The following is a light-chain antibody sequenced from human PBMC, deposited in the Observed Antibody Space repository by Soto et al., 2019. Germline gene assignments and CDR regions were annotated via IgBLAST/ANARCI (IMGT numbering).Light chain of an antibody. CDR2: EVS. CDR3: RSYTSSSTLYV. V-gene: IGLV2-14*01. J-gene: IGLJ1*01. CDR1: SSDVGGYNY. Sequence: QSALTQPASVSGSPGQSITISCTGTSSDVGGYNYVSWYQQHPGKAPKLMIYEVSNRPSGVSNRFSGSKSGNTASLTISGLQAEDEADYYCRSYTSSSTLYVFGTGTTLTVL.